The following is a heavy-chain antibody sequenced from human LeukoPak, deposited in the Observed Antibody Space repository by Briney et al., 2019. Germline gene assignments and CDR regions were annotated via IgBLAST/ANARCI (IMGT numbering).Heavy chain of an antibody. CDR1: GYTFTSNY. D-gene: IGHD4-17*01. CDR3: AGDRRLDGDPGYMDV. V-gene: IGHV1-69*13. Sequence: SVKVSCKAFGYTFTSNYMHWVRQAPGQGLEWMGGIIPIFGTATYAQTYQGRVTITADESTSTAYMELSSLKSEDTAVYYCAGDRRLDGDPGYMDVWGKGTTVSISS. CDR2: IIPIFGTA. J-gene: IGHJ6*04.